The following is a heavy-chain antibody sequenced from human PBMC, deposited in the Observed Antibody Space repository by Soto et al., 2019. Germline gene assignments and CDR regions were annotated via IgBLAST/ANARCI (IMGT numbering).Heavy chain of an antibody. CDR2: IIPILGIA. CDR1: GGTFSSYT. CDR3: ASWPNYYDSSGYY. D-gene: IGHD3-22*01. V-gene: IGHV1-69*02. Sequence: QVQLVQSGAEVKKPGSSVKVSCKASGGTFSSYTISWVRQAPGQGLEWMGRIIPILGIANYAQKFQGRVTITADKSTSTAYMELSSLRSEDTAVYYCASWPNYYDSSGYYWGQGTLVTVSS. J-gene: IGHJ4*02.